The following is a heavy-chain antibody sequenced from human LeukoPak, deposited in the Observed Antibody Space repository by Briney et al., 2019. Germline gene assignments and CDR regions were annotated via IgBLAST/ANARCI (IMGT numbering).Heavy chain of an antibody. Sequence: SETLSLTCTVSGGPISSYYWSWIRQPPGKGLEWIGYIYYSGSTNYNPSLKSRVTISVDTSKNQFSLKLSPVTAADTAVYYCARHVGDSSGYLGSHWFGLWGQGTLVTVSS. V-gene: IGHV4-59*08. CDR2: IYYSGST. J-gene: IGHJ5*02. CDR3: ARHVGDSSGYLGSHWFGL. D-gene: IGHD3-22*01. CDR1: GGPISSYY.